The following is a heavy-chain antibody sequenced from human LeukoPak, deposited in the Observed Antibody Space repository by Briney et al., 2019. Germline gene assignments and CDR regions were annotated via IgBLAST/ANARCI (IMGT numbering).Heavy chain of an antibody. CDR3: ASLTTADAFDI. CDR2: IYDSGST. J-gene: IGHJ3*02. V-gene: IGHV4-59*01. D-gene: IGHD3-22*01. CDR1: GGSISSYY. Sequence: TSETLSLTCTVSGGSISSYYWSWIRQPPGKGLEWIGYIYDSGSTNYNPSLKSRVTISVDTSKNQFSLKLSSVTAADTAVLYCASLTTADAFDIWGQGTMVTVSS.